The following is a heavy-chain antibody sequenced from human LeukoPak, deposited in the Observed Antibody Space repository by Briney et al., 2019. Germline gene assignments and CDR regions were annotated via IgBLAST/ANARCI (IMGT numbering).Heavy chain of an antibody. V-gene: IGHV3-7*01. J-gene: IGHJ4*02. Sequence: GGSLRLSCAASGFTFTTYWMSWVRQAPGKGLEWVANINQDGTEKYYVDSVKGRFTISRDNAKNSLDLQMNSLRVEDTAVYYCAKVAKYYYDSETYYFFEHWGQGTPVTASS. D-gene: IGHD3-10*01. CDR3: AKVAKYYYDSETYYFFEH. CDR2: INQDGTEK. CDR1: GFTFTTYW.